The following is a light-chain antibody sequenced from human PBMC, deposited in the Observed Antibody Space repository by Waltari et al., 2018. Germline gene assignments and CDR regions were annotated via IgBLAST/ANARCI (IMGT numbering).Light chain of an antibody. CDR3: HQHGRSLPWL. CDR1: QTINTNV. CDR2: GVS. J-gene: IGKJ1*01. Sequence: EIVLTQSPDTLSLSPGDRATLSFRASQTINTNVLAWFQQKSGQAPRLLIYGVSRRAPGIPDRFRGAGAATDFTLTIARLEPEDFAVYYCHQHGRSLPWLFGQGTKVEIK. V-gene: IGKV3-20*01.